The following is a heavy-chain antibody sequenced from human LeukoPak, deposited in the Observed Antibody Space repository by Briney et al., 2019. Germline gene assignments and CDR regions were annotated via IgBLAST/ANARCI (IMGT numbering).Heavy chain of an antibody. CDR3: ARGITMIQNAFDI. D-gene: IGHD3-22*01. V-gene: IGHV4-30-2*01. J-gene: IGHJ3*02. CDR2: IYHSGST. Sequence: SETLSLTCAVSGGPISSGGYSWSWIRQPPGKGLEWIGYIYHSGSTYYNPSLKSRVTISVDRSKNQFSLKLSSVTAADTAVYYCARGITMIQNAFDIWGQGTMVTVSS. CDR1: GGPISSGGYS.